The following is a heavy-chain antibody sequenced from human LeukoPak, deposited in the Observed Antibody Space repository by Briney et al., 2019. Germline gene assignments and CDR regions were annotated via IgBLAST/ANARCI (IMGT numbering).Heavy chain of an antibody. Sequence: GASVKVSCKXSGYTFTSYYMHWVRQAPGQGLEWMGIINPSGGSTSYAQKFQGRVTMTRDTSTSTVYMELSSLRSEDTAVYYCSSCSSTSCTDYWGQGTLVTVSS. V-gene: IGHV1-46*01. CDR1: GYTFTSYY. D-gene: IGHD2-2*01. CDR2: INPSGGST. J-gene: IGHJ4*02. CDR3: SSCSSTSCTDY.